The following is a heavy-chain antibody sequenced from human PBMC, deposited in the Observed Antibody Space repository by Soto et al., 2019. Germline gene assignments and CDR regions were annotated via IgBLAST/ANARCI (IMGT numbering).Heavy chain of an antibody. CDR3: TRANWYSEY. D-gene: IGHD7-27*01. V-gene: IGHV4-59*01. CDR1: GVSISNNY. J-gene: IGHJ4*02. Sequence: QVQLRESGPGLVKPSETLSLTCTVSGVSISNNYWSWIRQPPGKGLEWIGYIYYNGNTNYSPSLKSPVTMSVDTSRNQISLKLTTVTAADTAVYYCTRANWYSEYWGQGTLVTVSS. CDR2: IYYNGNT.